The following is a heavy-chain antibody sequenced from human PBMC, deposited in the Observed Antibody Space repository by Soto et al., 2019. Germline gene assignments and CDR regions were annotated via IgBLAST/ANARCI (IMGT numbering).Heavy chain of an antibody. V-gene: IGHV4-31*03. Sequence: PSETLSLTCTVSGGSISTGGYYWSWIRQYPGKGLEWLGYIDGSGYTFYNPSLQSRLTRSMDTSKNQFSLKLSSATAADTAVYFCARKQAGFFYGIDYWGHGTLVTVSS. J-gene: IGHJ4*01. D-gene: IGHD3-3*01. CDR1: GGSISTGGYY. CDR3: ARKQAGFFYGIDY. CDR2: IDGSGYT.